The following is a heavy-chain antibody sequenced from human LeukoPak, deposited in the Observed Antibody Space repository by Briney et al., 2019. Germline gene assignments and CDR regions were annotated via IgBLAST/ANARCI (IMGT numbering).Heavy chain of an antibody. CDR3: ARRAGAYSHPYDY. D-gene: IGHD4/OR15-4a*01. J-gene: IGHJ4*02. CDR1: GFTFSSYG. CDR2: ISGSGGST. V-gene: IGHV3-23*01. Sequence: GGTLRLSCAASGFTFSSYGMSWVRQAPGKGLEWVSAISGSGGSTYYADSVKGRFTISRDNSKNTLYLQMDSLRAEDTAVYYCARRAGAYSHPYDYWGQGTLVTVSS.